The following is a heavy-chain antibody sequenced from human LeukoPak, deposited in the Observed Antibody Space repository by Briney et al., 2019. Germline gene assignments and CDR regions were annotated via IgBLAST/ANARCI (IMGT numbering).Heavy chain of an antibody. V-gene: IGHV3-23*01. D-gene: IGHD2-8*01. J-gene: IGHJ4*02. CDR1: GFTFSSYA. CDR2: ITGSGGST. CDR3: AKYLRYLDY. Sequence: PGESLRLSCAASGFTFSSYAMSWVRQTPGKGLEWVSTITGSGGSTSYADSVKGRFTISRDNSKNTLDLQRNSLRAEDTAVYYCAKYLRYLDYWGQGTLVTVSS.